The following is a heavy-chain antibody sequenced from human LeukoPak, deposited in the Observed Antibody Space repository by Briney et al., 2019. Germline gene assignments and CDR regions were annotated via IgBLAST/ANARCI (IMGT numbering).Heavy chain of an antibody. CDR3: ARDRDYYYGMDV. J-gene: IGHJ6*02. D-gene: IGHD3-10*01. Sequence: GGSLRLSCAASGFTVSSNCMSWVRQAPGKGLEWVSVIYSGGSTYYADSVKGRFTISRDNSKNTLYLQMNSLRAEDTAVYYCARDRDYYYGMDVWGQGTTVTVSS. V-gene: IGHV3-53*01. CDR2: IYSGGST. CDR1: GFTVSSNC.